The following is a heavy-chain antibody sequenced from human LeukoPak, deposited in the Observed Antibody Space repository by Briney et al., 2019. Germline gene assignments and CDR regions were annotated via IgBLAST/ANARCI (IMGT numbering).Heavy chain of an antibody. V-gene: IGHV4-39*01. CDR2: IYYSGNT. Sequence: NPSQTLSLTCTVSGGSISSSSNYWGWIRQPPGNGLEWIGSIYYSGNTYYNPSLKSRVTISLDTSKNQCSLKLSSVTAADTAVYYCARQSVRAIAIAARPGNYFDYWGQGTLVTVSS. CDR1: GGSISSSSNY. D-gene: IGHD6-6*01. J-gene: IGHJ4*02. CDR3: ARQSVRAIAIAARPGNYFDY.